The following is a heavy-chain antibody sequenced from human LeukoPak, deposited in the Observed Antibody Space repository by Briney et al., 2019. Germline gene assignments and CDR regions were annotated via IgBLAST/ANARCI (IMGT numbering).Heavy chain of an antibody. Sequence: HPGGSLRLSCAASGFTFSSYAMSWVRQAPGKGLEWVSAISGSGGSTYYAGSVKGRFTISRDNSKNTLYLQMNSLRAEDTAVYYCAKASSGWYYFDYWGQGTLVTVSS. D-gene: IGHD6-19*01. CDR1: GFTFSSYA. J-gene: IGHJ4*02. CDR3: AKASSGWYYFDY. CDR2: ISGSGGST. V-gene: IGHV3-23*01.